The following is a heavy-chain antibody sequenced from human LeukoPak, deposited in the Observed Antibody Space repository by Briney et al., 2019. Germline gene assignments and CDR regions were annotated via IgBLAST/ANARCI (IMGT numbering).Heavy chain of an antibody. CDR3: ARRLYQLSRYAFDI. Sequence: SETLSLTCAVYGGSFSDYYWSWIRQSPGKGLEWIGEIKHSGSTNYNPSLKSRVTISVDTSKNQFSLKVTSVTAADTALYYCARRLYQLSRYAFDIWGQGTMVTVSS. J-gene: IGHJ3*02. D-gene: IGHD3-16*02. CDR2: IKHSGST. CDR1: GGSFSDYY. V-gene: IGHV4-34*01.